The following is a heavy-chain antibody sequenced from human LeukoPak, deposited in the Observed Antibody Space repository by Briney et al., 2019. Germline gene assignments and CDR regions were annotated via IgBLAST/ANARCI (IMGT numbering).Heavy chain of an antibody. Sequence: SETLSLTCTVSGASISRDYWTWIRQPPGKGLEWIGYIYNGGSTTYSPSLNSRVTISLDTSNNQVSLRLSSVTAADTAVYYCAKGGTYGGGADYWGQGTPVTVSS. CDR1: GASISRDY. CDR2: IYNGGST. J-gene: IGHJ4*02. CDR3: AKGGTYGGGADY. D-gene: IGHD1-26*01. V-gene: IGHV4-59*01.